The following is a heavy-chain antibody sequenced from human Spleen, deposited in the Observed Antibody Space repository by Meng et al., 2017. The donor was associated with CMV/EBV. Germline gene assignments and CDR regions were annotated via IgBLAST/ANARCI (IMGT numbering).Heavy chain of an antibody. J-gene: IGHJ4*02. V-gene: IGHV1-46*01. Sequence: FITYNIHWVRQAPGQGLEWMGVINPRGGETNYAQKFQGRVSMTRDTSTSTVYMELNSLRSEDTAEYYCARDEGYCSSTNCYKSRFDYWGQGTLVTVSS. CDR2: INPRGGET. CDR3: ARDEGYCSSTNCYKSRFDY. D-gene: IGHD2-2*02. CDR1: FITYN.